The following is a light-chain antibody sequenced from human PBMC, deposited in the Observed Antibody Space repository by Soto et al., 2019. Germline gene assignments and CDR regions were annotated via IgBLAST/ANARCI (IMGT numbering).Light chain of an antibody. CDR3: QQCNSDPWT. CDR1: QSIHVW. CDR2: DAS. Sequence: DIQMTQSPSTLSASVGERVTITCRANQSIHVWLAWYQQKPGKTPKLLIYDASSLQSGVPSRFIGSGSGTEFTLTITTLQPDDFATYYCQQCNSDPWTFGQGTKLEIK. J-gene: IGKJ2*02. V-gene: IGKV1-5*01.